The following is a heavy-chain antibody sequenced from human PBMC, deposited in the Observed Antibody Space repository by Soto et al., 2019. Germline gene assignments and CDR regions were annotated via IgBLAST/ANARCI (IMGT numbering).Heavy chain of an antibody. CDR2: IYHSGST. Sequence: PSETLSLTCAASGGSISSGGYSWSWIRQPPGKGLEWIGYIYHSGSTYYNPSLKSRVTISVDRSKNQFSLKLSSVTAADTAVYYCARVVAVVPAATFWFDPWGQGTLVTVSS. J-gene: IGHJ5*02. D-gene: IGHD2-2*01. V-gene: IGHV4-30-2*01. CDR1: GGSISSGGYS. CDR3: ARVVAVVPAATFWFDP.